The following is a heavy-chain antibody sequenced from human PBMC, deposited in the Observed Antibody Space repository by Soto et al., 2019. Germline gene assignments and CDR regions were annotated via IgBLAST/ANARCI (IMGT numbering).Heavy chain of an antibody. V-gene: IGHV4-31*03. CDR1: GGSISSGGYY. CDR3: ARAPLPYCTNGVCYTGGVIYGMDV. CDR2: IYYSGST. D-gene: IGHD2-8*01. Sequence: SETLSLTCTVSGGSISSGGYYWSWIRQHPGKGLEWIGYIYYSGSTYYNPSLKSRVTISVDTSKNQFSLKLSSVTAADTAVYYCARAPLPYCTNGVCYTGGVIYGMDVWGQGTTVTAP. J-gene: IGHJ6*02.